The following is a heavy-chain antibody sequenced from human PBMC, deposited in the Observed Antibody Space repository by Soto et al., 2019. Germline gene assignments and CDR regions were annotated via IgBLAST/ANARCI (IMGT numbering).Heavy chain of an antibody. J-gene: IGHJ3*02. CDR3: ARDDLGIAVAGTTDAFDI. D-gene: IGHD6-19*01. Sequence: SETLSLTCTVSGGSVSSGSYYWSWIRQPPGKGLEWIGYIYYSGSTNYNPSLKSRVTISVDTSKNQFSLKLSSVTAADTAVYYCARDDLGIAVAGTTDAFDIWGQGTMVTVSS. CDR1: GGSVSSGSYY. V-gene: IGHV4-61*01. CDR2: IYYSGST.